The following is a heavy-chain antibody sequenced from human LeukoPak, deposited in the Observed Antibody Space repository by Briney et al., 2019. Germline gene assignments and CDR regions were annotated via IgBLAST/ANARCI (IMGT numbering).Heavy chain of an antibody. CDR3: ARFITMIVVVSHTRLFDY. V-gene: IGHV3-7*01. J-gene: IGHJ4*02. CDR1: GFTFSSYW. Sequence: PGGSLRLSCAASGFTFSSYWMSWVRQAPGKGLEWVANIKQDGSEKYYVDSVKGRFTISRDNAENSLYLQMNSLRAEDTAVYYCARFITMIVVVSHTRLFDYWGQGTLVTVSS. D-gene: IGHD3-22*01. CDR2: IKQDGSEK.